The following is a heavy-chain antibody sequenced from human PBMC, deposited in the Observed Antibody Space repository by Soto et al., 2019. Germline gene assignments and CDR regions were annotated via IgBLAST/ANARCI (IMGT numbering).Heavy chain of an antibody. CDR2: IWYDGSNK. V-gene: IGHV3-33*01. Sequence: GGSLRLSCAASGFTFSSYGMHWVRQAPGKGLEWVAVIWYDGSNKYYADSVKGRFTISRDNSKNTLYLQMNSLRAEDTAVYYCARDLSPPYDILTGPFDYWGQGTLVTVSS. J-gene: IGHJ4*02. CDR1: GFTFSSYG. D-gene: IGHD3-9*01. CDR3: ARDLSPPYDILTGPFDY.